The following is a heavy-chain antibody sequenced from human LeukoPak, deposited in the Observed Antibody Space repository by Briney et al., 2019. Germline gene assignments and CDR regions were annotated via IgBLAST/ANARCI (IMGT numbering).Heavy chain of an antibody. D-gene: IGHD6-19*01. V-gene: IGHV1-2*02. CDR2: INPKSGDT. Sequence: ASVKVSFKASGYTFTDYYMHWVRQAPGQTFEWLAWINPKSGDTHYTQKFQGRVTVTTDTSITSVYMELSGLQPDDTAVYYCVRDLTGGSGDWGQGTLVTVSS. CDR1: GYTFTDYY. CDR3: VRDLTGGSGD. J-gene: IGHJ4*02.